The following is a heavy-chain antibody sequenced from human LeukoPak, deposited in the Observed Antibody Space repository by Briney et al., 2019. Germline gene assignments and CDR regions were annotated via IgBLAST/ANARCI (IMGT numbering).Heavy chain of an antibody. D-gene: IGHD3-22*01. CDR1: GFTFSSYE. CDR3: ARGVNYYDSSGYYFSY. J-gene: IGHJ4*02. CDR2: ISSSGSSI. Sequence: PGGSLRVSCAASGFTFSSYEMNWVRQAPGKGLEWGSYISSSGSSIYYADSVKGRFTISRDNAKNSLYLQMNSLRAEDTAVYYCARGVNYYDSSGYYFSYWGQGTLVTVSS. V-gene: IGHV3-48*03.